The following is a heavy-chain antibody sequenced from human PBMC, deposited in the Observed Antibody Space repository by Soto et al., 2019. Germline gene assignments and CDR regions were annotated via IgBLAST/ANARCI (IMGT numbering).Heavy chain of an antibody. V-gene: IGHV3-23*01. Sequence: EVQLLESGGGLVPPGGSLRGSCAASGFTFSSYAMSWVRQAPGKGLEWVSAISGSGGSTYYADSVKGRFTISRDNSKNTLYLQMNSLRVEDTAVYYCARDMYSSSWYFYYYSMDVWGQGTTVTVSS. CDR2: ISGSGGST. CDR3: ARDMYSSSWYFYYYSMDV. D-gene: IGHD6-13*01. CDR1: GFTFSSYA. J-gene: IGHJ6*02.